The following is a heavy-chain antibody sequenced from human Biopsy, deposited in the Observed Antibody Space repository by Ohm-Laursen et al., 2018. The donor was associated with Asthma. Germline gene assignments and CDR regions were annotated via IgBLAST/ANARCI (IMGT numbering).Heavy chain of an antibody. CDR1: GGSITSFY. J-gene: IGHJ4*02. D-gene: IGHD5-18*01. CDR2: IYFSGNT. Sequence: PSDTLSLTCTVSGGSITSFYWSWIRQPPGRGLEWIGYIYFSGNTNYNPSLKSRVTISIDTSKNHFSLKLTSVTAADTAVYYCARFKRGYSYGYAGVFDYWGQGTLVTVSS. CDR3: ARFKRGYSYGYAGVFDY. V-gene: IGHV4-59*07.